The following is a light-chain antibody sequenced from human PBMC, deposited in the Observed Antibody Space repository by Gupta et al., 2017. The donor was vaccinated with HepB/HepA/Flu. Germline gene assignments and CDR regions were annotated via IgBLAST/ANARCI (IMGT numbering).Light chain of an antibody. V-gene: IGKV1-39*01. CDR1: QSISSY. CDR2: AAS. CDR3: QQRYSTPIT. Sequence: EIQMTQSPSSLSASVGDRVTITCRASQSISSYLNWYQQKPGKAPKLLIYAASRWQSGVPSRFSGSGSGTDFTLTISRLQPEDFATYYCQQRYSTPITFGGGTKVEIK. J-gene: IGKJ4*01.